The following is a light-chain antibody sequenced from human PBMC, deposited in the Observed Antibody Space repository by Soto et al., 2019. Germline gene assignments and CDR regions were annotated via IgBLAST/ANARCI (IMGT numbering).Light chain of an antibody. V-gene: IGKV3-15*01. J-gene: IGKJ1*01. CDR2: GAS. Sequence: EVVLTQSPATLSVSPGERVTLSCRASQSVDIDLAWYQQIPGQAPRLLIYGASTRAPDMPGRFSGRGSGTEFTLTIGSLQSEDYAVYYCQQYRKWPRTFGQGTKLDIK. CDR1: QSVDID. CDR3: QQYRKWPRT.